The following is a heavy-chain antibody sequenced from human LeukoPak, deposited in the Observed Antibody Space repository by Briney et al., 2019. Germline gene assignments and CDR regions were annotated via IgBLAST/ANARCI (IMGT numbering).Heavy chain of an antibody. CDR3: AKDLKNSGVVPAGTWFDP. D-gene: IGHD2-2*01. J-gene: IGHJ5*02. V-gene: IGHV3-30*02. Sequence: SVKGRFTISRDNSKNTLYLQMNSLRAEDTAVYYCAKDLKNSGVVPAGTWFDPWGQGTLVTVSS.